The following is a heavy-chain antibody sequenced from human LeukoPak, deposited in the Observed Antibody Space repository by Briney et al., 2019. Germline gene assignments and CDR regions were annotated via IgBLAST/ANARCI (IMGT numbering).Heavy chain of an antibody. J-gene: IGHJ5*02. CDR3: ARERTMVRGMSWFDP. CDR2: IYLYGTT. D-gene: IGHD3-10*01. Sequence: SETLSLTCSVSIGSISSSKWWTWVRQSPVKGLEWIGEIYLYGTTNYNPSFTSRVTMSVDRSRDQFSLKLTSVTAADTAVYYCARERTMVRGMSWFDPWGQGTLVTVSS. CDR1: IGSISSSKW. V-gene: IGHV4-4*02.